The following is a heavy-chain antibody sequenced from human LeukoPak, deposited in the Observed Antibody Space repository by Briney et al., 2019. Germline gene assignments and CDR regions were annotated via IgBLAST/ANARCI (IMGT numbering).Heavy chain of an antibody. CDR1: GYTFTVYY. J-gene: IGHJ6*02. Sequence: ASVSVSYKASGYTFTVYYMHWVRQAPGQGVEWMGWINPNSGGTNYAQKFQGRVTMTRDTSISTAYMELSGLRSDDTAVYYCARTYYYDSSGKGGYYYGMDVWGQGTTVTVSS. CDR2: INPNSGGT. CDR3: ARTYYYDSSGKGGYYYGMDV. D-gene: IGHD3-22*01. V-gene: IGHV1-2*02.